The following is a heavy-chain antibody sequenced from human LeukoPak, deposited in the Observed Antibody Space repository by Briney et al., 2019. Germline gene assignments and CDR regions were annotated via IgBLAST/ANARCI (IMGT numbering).Heavy chain of an antibody. D-gene: IGHD5/OR15-5a*01. J-gene: IGHJ5*02. CDR3: ARQTTVSTYP. V-gene: IGHV1-18*01. CDR1: GYTFTSYG. CDR2: ISVYNGNT. Sequence: GASVKVSCKASGYTFTSYGISWVRQAPRQGLERMGWISVYNGNTNYAQNLQGRVTMTSETSTSAAYMELRSLRCDDTVVYYCARQTTVSTYPWGQGTLVTVSS.